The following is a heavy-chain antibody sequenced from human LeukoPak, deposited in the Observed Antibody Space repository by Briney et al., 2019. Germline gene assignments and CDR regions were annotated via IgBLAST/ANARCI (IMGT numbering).Heavy chain of an antibody. V-gene: IGHV1-2*02. CDR3: ASGWSITGWYNNWFDP. J-gene: IGHJ5*02. Sequence: ASVKVSCKASRYTFTGYYMHWVRQAPGQGLEWMGWINPNSGHTNYAQKFQGRVTMTRDTSITTVYMELSRLRSDDTAVYFCASGWSITGWYNNWFDPWGQGTLVTVSS. CDR2: INPNSGHT. CDR1: RYTFTGYY. D-gene: IGHD6-19*01.